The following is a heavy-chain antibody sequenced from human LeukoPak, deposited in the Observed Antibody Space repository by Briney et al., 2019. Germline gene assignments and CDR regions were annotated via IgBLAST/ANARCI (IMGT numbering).Heavy chain of an antibody. CDR1: GFTLSSNY. D-gene: IGHD3-22*01. CDR3: ARGSYYDSSLFDY. CDR2: IYSGGST. V-gene: IGHV3-53*01. J-gene: IGHJ4*02. Sequence: PGGSLRLSCAASGFTLSSNYMSWVRQAPGKGLEWVSVIYSGGSTYYADSVKGGFTISRDNSKNTLYLQMNSLRAEDTAVYYCARGSYYDSSLFDYWGQGALVTVSS.